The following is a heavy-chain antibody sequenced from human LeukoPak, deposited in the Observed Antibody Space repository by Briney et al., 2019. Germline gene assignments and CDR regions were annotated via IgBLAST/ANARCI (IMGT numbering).Heavy chain of an antibody. J-gene: IGHJ4*02. Sequence: GASVKVSCKASGYTFTSYGTSWVRQAPGQGLEWMGWISAHNGNRNYAQKLQGRVTMTTDTSTSTAYMELRSLRSDDTAVYYCARDWDYDTLTGYSAYWGQGTLVTVSS. CDR3: ARDWDYDTLTGYSAY. V-gene: IGHV1-18*01. D-gene: IGHD3-9*01. CDR2: ISAHNGNR. CDR1: GYTFTSYG.